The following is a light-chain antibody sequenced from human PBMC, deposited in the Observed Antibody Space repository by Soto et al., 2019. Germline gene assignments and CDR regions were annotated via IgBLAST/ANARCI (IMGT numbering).Light chain of an antibody. CDR3: HQYSNWPPWT. CDR2: GAS. CDR1: QSVSSY. Sequence: EIVLTQSPATLSLSPGERATLSCRASQSVSSYLAWYQQKPGQAPRLLIYGASSRATGIPDRFSGSGSGTEFTLTISSLQSEDSAVYYCHQYSNWPPWTFGPGTKVDTK. J-gene: IGKJ1*01. V-gene: IGKV3D-15*01.